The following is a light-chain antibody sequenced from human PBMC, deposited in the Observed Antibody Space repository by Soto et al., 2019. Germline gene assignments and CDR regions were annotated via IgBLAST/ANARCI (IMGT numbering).Light chain of an antibody. CDR3: SSYTDSSNYV. J-gene: IGLJ1*01. CDR2: QVT. Sequence: QSALTQPASVSGSPGQSITISCTGTSSDVGNYNLVSWYQQQPGKAPKLMIYQVTNRPSGVSNRFSGSRSGNTASLTISGLQAEDEADYYCSSYTDSSNYVFGTGTKVTVL. V-gene: IGLV2-14*02. CDR1: SSDVGNYNL.